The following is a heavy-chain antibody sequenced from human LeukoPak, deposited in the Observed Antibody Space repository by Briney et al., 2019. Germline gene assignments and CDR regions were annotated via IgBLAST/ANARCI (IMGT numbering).Heavy chain of an antibody. V-gene: IGHV4-59*01. CDR2: IYYSGNT. CDR1: GGSISSYY. D-gene: IGHD5-18*01. J-gene: IGHJ4*02. CDR3: ARGGYSYGEEFSFDH. Sequence: SETLSLTCTVSGGSISSYYWSWIRQPPGKGLEWIGYIYYSGNTNYNPSLKSRVTISGDTSKNQFSLKLSSVTAADTAVYYCARGGYSYGEEFSFDHWGQGTLVTVSS.